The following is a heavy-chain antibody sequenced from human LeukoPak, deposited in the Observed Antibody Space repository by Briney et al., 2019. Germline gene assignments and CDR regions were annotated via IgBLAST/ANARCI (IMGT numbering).Heavy chain of an antibody. CDR3: VRDREPNWFDP. V-gene: IGHV6-1*01. Sequence: PSQTLSLTCAISGDSVSSNSAAWHWIRQSPSRGLEWLGRTYYRSRWYSNYAPSVKGRITINPDTSKNQFSLQLNSVTPEDTAVYYCVRDREPNWFDPWGQGTLVTVSS. D-gene: IGHD5-24*01. CDR2: TYYRSRWYS. J-gene: IGHJ5*02. CDR1: GDSVSSNSAA.